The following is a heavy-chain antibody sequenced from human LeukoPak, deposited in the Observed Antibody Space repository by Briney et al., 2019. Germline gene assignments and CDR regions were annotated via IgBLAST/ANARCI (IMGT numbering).Heavy chain of an antibody. CDR1: GYTFTDYY. Sequence: ASVKVSCKASGYTFTDYYMHWVRQAPGQGLEWMGWINPNSGGTNYAQKFQGRVTMTRDTSISTAYMELSRLRSDDTAVYYCARGLSYYYDSSGYYYFDYWGQGTLVTVSS. J-gene: IGHJ4*02. V-gene: IGHV1-2*02. D-gene: IGHD3-22*01. CDR3: ARGLSYYYDSSGYYYFDY. CDR2: INPNSGGT.